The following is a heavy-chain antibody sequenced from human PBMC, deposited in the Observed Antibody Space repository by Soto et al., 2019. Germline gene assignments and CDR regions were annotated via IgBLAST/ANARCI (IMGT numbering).Heavy chain of an antibody. CDR2: IIPIFGTA. D-gene: IGHD5-18*01. Sequence: QVQLVQSGAEVKKPGSSVKVSCKASGGTFSSYAISWVRQAPGQGLEWMGGIIPIFGTANYAQKFQGRVMITADKSTSTAYMELSSLRSEDTAVYYCARGKKYSYGPDLGMDVWGQGTTVTVSS. CDR3: ARGKKYSYGPDLGMDV. V-gene: IGHV1-69*06. J-gene: IGHJ6*02. CDR1: GGTFSSYA.